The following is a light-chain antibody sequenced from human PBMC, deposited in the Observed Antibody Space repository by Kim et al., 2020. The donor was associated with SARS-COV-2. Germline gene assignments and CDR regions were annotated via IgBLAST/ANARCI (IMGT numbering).Light chain of an antibody. CDR2: DVS. J-gene: IGLJ3*02. Sequence: QSALTKPASVSGSPGQSITISCTGTSCDVGGYNYVSWYQQHPGKAPKLMIYDVSNRPSGVSNRFSGSKSGNTASLTISGLQAEDEADYYCSSYTSRSTQVFGGGTQLTVL. V-gene: IGLV2-14*03. CDR1: SCDVGGYNY. CDR3: SSYTSRSTQV.